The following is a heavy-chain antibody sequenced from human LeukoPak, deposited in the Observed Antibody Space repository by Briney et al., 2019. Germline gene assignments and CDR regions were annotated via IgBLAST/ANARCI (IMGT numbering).Heavy chain of an antibody. D-gene: IGHD4-17*01. V-gene: IGHV4-31*03. CDR2: IYYSGST. Sequence: PSETLSLTCTVSGGSISSGGYYWSWIRQHPGKGLEWIGYIYYSGSTYYNPSLKSRVTISVDTSKNQFSLKLSSVTAADTAVYYCARDQDYGDYLDAFDIWGQGTMVTVSS. CDR1: GGSISSGGYY. J-gene: IGHJ3*02. CDR3: ARDQDYGDYLDAFDI.